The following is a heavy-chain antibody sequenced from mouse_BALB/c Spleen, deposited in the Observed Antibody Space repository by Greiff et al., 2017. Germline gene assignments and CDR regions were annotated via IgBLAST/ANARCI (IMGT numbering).Heavy chain of an antibody. Sequence: QVQLKQSGAELMKPGASVKISCKATGYTFSSYWIEWVKQRPGHGLEWIGEILPGSGSTNYNEKFKGKATFTADTSSNTAYMQLSSLTSEDSAVYYCARGYDYESYWYFDVWGAGTTVTVSS. CDR1: GYTFSSYW. V-gene: IGHV1-9*01. J-gene: IGHJ1*01. CDR2: ILPGSGST. CDR3: ARGYDYESYWYFDV. D-gene: IGHD2-4*01.